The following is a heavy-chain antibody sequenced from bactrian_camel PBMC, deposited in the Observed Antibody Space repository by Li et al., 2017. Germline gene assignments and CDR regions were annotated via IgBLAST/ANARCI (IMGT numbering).Heavy chain of an antibody. CDR1: GNTGSDYC. V-gene: IGHV3S1*01. CDR3: AAKGGPTGGGYCRTFPAGSPFDFGF. CDR2: IYTGGGVT. J-gene: IGHJ6*01. Sequence: HVQLVESGGGSVQAGQSLRLSCETSGNTGSDYCMAWFPQLPGKERMGERERVAAIYTGGGVTHYADSVKGRFHISHTRDNAKNTLTLYLQIDNLEPEDTGRYYCAAKGGPTGGGYCRTFPAGSPFDFGFWGQGTQVTVS. D-gene: IGHD8*01.